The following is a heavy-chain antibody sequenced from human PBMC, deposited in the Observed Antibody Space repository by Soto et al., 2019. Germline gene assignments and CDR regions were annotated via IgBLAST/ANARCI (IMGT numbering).Heavy chain of an antibody. V-gene: IGHV3-30-3*01. CDR3: ASHDYGDWDP. Sequence: QVQLVESGGGVVQPGRSLRLSCAASGFTFSSYAMHWVRQAPGKGLEWVAVISYDGSNKYYADSVKGRFTISRDNSKNTLYLQMNSLRAVDTAVYYCASHDYGDWDPWGQGTLVTVSS. CDR2: ISYDGSNK. D-gene: IGHD4-17*01. J-gene: IGHJ5*02. CDR1: GFTFSSYA.